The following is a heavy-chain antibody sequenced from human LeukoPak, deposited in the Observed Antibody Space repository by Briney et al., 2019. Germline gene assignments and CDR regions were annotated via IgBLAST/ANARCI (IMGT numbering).Heavy chain of an antibody. Sequence: SETLSLTCTVSGGSISPYWWSWIRQSPGEGLEWIGYIYYSGSTRYNPSLKSRVTISVDTSKNQFSLKMTSVTAADTAVYYCARTIADGSADHWGQGTLVTVSS. V-gene: IGHV4-59*01. CDR3: ARTIADGSADH. CDR1: GGSISPYW. J-gene: IGHJ4*02. D-gene: IGHD3-10*01. CDR2: IYYSGST.